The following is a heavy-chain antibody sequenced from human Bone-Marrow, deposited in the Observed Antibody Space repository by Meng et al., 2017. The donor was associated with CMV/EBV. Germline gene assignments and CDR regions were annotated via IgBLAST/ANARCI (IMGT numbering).Heavy chain of an antibody. CDR1: GGTFSSYA. CDR3: ASLSLAAAVWFDP. Sequence: TASGGTFSSYAISWVRQAPGQGLEWMGGIIPIFGTANYAQKFQGRVTITTDESTSTAYMELSSLRSEDTAVYYCASLSLAAAVWFDPWGQGTLVTVSS. CDR2: IIPIFGTA. D-gene: IGHD6-13*01. V-gene: IGHV1-69*05. J-gene: IGHJ5*02.